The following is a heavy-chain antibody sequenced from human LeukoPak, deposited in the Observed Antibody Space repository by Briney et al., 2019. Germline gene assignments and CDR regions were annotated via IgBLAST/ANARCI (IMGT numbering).Heavy chain of an antibody. CDR2: IYPDYADT. V-gene: IGHV5-51*01. CDR3: ARPSGGIYDSSGYYRYYFDY. Sequence: GESLKISCQGSGYTFSSNWIGWVRQMPGKGLEWIASIYPDYADTIYSPSFQGQVTISADKSISTAYLLWSSLKASDTAMYYCARPSGGIYDSSGYYRYYFDYWGQGTLVTVSS. J-gene: IGHJ4*02. D-gene: IGHD3-22*01. CDR1: GYTFSSNW.